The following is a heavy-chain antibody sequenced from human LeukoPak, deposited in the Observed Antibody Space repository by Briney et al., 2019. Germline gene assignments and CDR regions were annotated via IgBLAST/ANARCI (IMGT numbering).Heavy chain of an antibody. Sequence: ASVKVSCKASGYTFTSFAMHWVRQAPGQRLEWMGWINAGNGNTKYSQKFQGRVTITRDTSASTAYMELSSLRSEDTAVYYCARDLDSSREDVWGQGTTVTVSS. CDR2: INAGNGNT. V-gene: IGHV1-3*01. CDR3: ARDLDSSREDV. J-gene: IGHJ6*02. CDR1: GYTFTSFA. D-gene: IGHD3-22*01.